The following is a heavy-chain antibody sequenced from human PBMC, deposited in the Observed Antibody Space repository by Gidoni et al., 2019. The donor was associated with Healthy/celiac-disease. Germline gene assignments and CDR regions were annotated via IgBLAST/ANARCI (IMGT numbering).Heavy chain of an antibody. CDR2: IKQDGSEK. CDR1: GFTFSSYW. V-gene: IGHV3-7*01. CDR3: ARDHFSSFNYFDY. Sequence: EVQLVESGGGLVQPGGSLRLSCAASGFTFSSYWMSWVRQAPGKGLEWVANIKQDGSEKYYVDSVKGRFTISRDNAKNSLYLQMNSLRAEDTAVYYCARDHFSSFNYFDYWGQGTLVTVSS. J-gene: IGHJ4*02. D-gene: IGHD6-13*01.